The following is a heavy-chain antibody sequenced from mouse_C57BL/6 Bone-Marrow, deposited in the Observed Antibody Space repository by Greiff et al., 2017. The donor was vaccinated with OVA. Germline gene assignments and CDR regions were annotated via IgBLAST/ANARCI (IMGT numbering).Heavy chain of an antibody. CDR2: IWSGGST. CDR3: DKTGFITAVVATLDWYFDV. J-gene: IGHJ1*03. CDR1: GFSFTSYG. D-gene: IGHD1-1*01. Sequence: QVQLQQSGPGLVQPSQSLSITCTVSGFSFTSYGVHWVRQPPGKGLEWLGVIWSGGSTDYNAAFISRLSISKDNSKSQALFKMNRLQADDTAIYYCDKTGFITAVVATLDWYFDVWGTGTTVTVSS. V-gene: IGHV2-4*01.